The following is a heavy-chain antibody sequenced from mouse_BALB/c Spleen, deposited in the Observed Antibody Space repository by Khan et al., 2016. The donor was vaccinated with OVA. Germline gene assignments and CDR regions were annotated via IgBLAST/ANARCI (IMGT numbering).Heavy chain of an antibody. CDR2: INYSGST. D-gene: IGHD2-3*01. V-gene: IGHV3-2*02. CDR3: ARDGSRYNYAMDY. CDR1: GYSITSDYA. Sequence: EVQLQQSGPGLVNPSQSLYLTCTVTGYSITSDYAWNWIRQFPGNKLEWMGYINYSGSTNYNPALKSRISITRDTSKNQFFLQLNSVTTEDTSTDYCARDGSRYNYAMDYWGQGTSVTVSS. J-gene: IGHJ4*01.